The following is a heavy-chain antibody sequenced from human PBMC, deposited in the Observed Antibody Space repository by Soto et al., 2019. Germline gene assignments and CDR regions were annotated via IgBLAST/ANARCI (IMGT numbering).Heavy chain of an antibody. J-gene: IGHJ6*02. D-gene: IGHD3-10*01. CDR2: ISSNGGST. CDR1: GFTFSSYA. CDR3: AREGAPPMVRVPLYGMDV. Sequence: GGSLRLSCSASGFTFSSYAIHWVRQAPGKGLEYVSAISSNGGSTYYADSVKGRFTISRDNSKNTLYLQMNSLRAEDTAVYYCAREGAPPMVRVPLYGMDVWGQGTTVTVS. V-gene: IGHV3-64*04.